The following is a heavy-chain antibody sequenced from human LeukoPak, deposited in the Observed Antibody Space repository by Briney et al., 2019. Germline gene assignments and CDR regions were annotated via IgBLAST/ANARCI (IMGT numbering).Heavy chain of an antibody. Sequence: GGSLRLSCSASGFXFNNYAMHWVRQAPGKGLEYVSAISSNGGNTYYADSVKGRFTISRDDSKNTLYLQMNSLKTDDTAVYYCTTGTEQQWLSLDYWGQGTLVTVSS. D-gene: IGHD6-19*01. CDR3: TTGTEQQWLSLDY. V-gene: IGHV3-64*04. CDR2: ISSNGGNT. CDR1: GFXFNNYA. J-gene: IGHJ4*02.